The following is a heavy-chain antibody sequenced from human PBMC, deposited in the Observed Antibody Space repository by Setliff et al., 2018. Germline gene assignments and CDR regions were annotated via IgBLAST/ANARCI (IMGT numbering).Heavy chain of an antibody. Sequence: SETLSLTCAVSGYSISSGSYWGWIRQPPGKGLEWIGSIYHSGSTYYNPSLKSRVTISVDTSKNQFSLKLSSVTAADTAVYYCASSRGQLRYSYGPNWFDPWGQGTLVTVSS. V-gene: IGHV4-38-2*01. J-gene: IGHJ5*02. CDR2: IYHSGST. CDR3: ASSRGQLRYSYGPNWFDP. CDR1: GYSISSGSY. D-gene: IGHD5-18*01.